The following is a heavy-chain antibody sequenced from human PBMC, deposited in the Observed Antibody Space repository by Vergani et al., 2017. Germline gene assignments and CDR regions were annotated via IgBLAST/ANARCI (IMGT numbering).Heavy chain of an antibody. D-gene: IGHD3-16*01. CDR2: IYTSGST. Sequence: QVQLQESGPGLVKPSETLSLTCTVSGGSISSYYWSWIRQPAGKGLEWIGRIYTSGSTNYNPSLKSRVTMSVDTSKNQFSLNLSSVTAADTAVYYCARGDFIAAFNWFDPWGQGTLVTVSS. CDR1: GGSISSYY. J-gene: IGHJ5*02. CDR3: ARGDFIAAFNWFDP. V-gene: IGHV4-4*07.